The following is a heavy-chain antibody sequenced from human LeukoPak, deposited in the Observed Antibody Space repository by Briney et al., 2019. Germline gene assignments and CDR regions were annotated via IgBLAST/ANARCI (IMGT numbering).Heavy chain of an antibody. J-gene: IGHJ4*02. Sequence: ASVKVSCKASGYTFTSYDINWVRQATGQGLEWMGWMNPNSGNTGYAQKFQSRVTITRNTSISTAYMELSSLRSEDTAVYYCATLSPSFGSVDYWGQGTLVTVSS. V-gene: IGHV1-8*03. D-gene: IGHD3-16*01. CDR1: GYTFTSYD. CDR3: ATLSPSFGSVDY. CDR2: MNPNSGNT.